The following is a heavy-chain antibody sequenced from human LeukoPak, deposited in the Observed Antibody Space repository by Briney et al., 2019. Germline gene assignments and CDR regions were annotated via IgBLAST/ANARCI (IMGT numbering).Heavy chain of an antibody. Sequence: GRSLRLSCAASGFTFSSYAMSWVRQAPGKGLEWVSAISGSGGSTYYADSVKGRFTISRDNSKNTLYLQMNSLRAEDTAVYYCAKDYYGSGSLYWTGFDYWGQGTLVTVSS. V-gene: IGHV3-23*01. D-gene: IGHD3-10*01. J-gene: IGHJ4*02. CDR1: GFTFSSYA. CDR2: ISGSGGST. CDR3: AKDYYGSGSLYWTGFDY.